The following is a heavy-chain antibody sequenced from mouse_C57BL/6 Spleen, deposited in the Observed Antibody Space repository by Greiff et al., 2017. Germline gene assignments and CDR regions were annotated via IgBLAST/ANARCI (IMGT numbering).Heavy chain of an antibody. CDR1: GFNIKDYY. J-gene: IGHJ2*01. CDR2: IDPEDGET. V-gene: IGHV14-2*01. Sequence: EVQLQQSGAELVKPGASVKLSCTASGFNIKDYYMHWVKQRTEQGLEWIGRIDPEDGETKYAPQFQGKATITADTSSNTAYLQLSSLTSEATAVYYCARGTLGRHYWGQGTTLTVSS. D-gene: IGHD4-1*01. CDR3: ARGTLGRHY.